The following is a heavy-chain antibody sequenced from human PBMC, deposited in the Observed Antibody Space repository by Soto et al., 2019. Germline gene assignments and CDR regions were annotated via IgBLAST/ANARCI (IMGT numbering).Heavy chain of an antibody. CDR3: ARYYYDSSGYYGNYFDY. Sequence: QVQLQESGPGLVKPSETLSLTCTVSGGSISSYYWSWIRQPAGKGLEWIGRIYTSGSTNYNPSLKRRVTMSVDTSKNQFSLKLSSVTAADTAVYYCARYYYDSSGYYGNYFDYWGQGTLVTVSS. CDR2: IYTSGST. CDR1: GGSISSYY. V-gene: IGHV4-4*07. D-gene: IGHD3-22*01. J-gene: IGHJ4*02.